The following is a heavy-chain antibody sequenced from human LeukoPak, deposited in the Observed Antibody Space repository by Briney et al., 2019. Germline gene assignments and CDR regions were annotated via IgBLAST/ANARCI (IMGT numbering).Heavy chain of an antibody. CDR1: GGSISSGSYY. V-gene: IGHV4-61*02. CDR2: IYTSGST. CDR3: ARGPFGIQLRPNDAFDI. Sequence: PSETLSLTCAVSGGSISSGSYYWSWIRQPAGKGLEWIGRIYTSGSTNYNPSLKSRVTISVDTSKNQFSLKLSSVTAADTAVYYCARGPFGIQLRPNDAFDIWGQGTMVTVSS. J-gene: IGHJ3*02. D-gene: IGHD5-18*01.